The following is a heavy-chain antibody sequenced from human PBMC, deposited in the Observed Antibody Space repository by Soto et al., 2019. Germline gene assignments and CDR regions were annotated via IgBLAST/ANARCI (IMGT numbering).Heavy chain of an antibody. CDR2: IIPIFGTA. CDR1: GGTFSSYA. V-gene: IGHV1-69*01. Sequence: QVQLVQSGAEVKKPGSSVKVSCKASGGTFSSYAISWVRQAPGQGLEWMGGIIPIFGTANYAQKFQGRVTITADESTSTAYRELSSLRSEDTAVYYCARDSGQWLVLLSVLVYWGQGTLVTVSS. J-gene: IGHJ4*02. D-gene: IGHD6-19*01. CDR3: ARDSGQWLVLLSVLVY.